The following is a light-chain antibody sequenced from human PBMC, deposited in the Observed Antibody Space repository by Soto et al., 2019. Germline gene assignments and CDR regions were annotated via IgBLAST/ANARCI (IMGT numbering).Light chain of an antibody. V-gene: IGLV1-40*01. Sequence: QSVLAQPPSVSGAPGQKVTISCTGSGSNIGAGYDLHWYQQLPGTAPKLLLYGNINRPSGVPDRFSGSKSGTSASLAITGLQAEDEADYYCQSYDTSLSAYVFGTGTKVTVL. CDR1: GSNIGAGYD. CDR3: QSYDTSLSAYV. CDR2: GNI. J-gene: IGLJ1*01.